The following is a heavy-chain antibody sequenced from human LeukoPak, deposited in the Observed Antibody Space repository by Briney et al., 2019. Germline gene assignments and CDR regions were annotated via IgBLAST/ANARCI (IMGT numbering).Heavy chain of an antibody. CDR1: GYTFTSYY. Sequence: ASVKVSCKASGYTFTSYYMHWVRQAPGQGLEWMGIINPSGGSTSYAQKFQGRVTMTRDTSTSTVYMELSSLRSEDTAVYYCARGTYDSSVYYTPGDYWGQGTLVTVSS. CDR3: ARGTYDSSVYYTPGDY. V-gene: IGHV1-46*01. J-gene: IGHJ4*02. CDR2: INPSGGST. D-gene: IGHD3-22*01.